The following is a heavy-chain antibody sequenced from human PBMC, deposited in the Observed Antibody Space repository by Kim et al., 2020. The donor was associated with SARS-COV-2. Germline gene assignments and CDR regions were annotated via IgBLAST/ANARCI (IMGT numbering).Heavy chain of an antibody. V-gene: IGHV7-4-1*02. J-gene: IGHJ5*02. CDR2: IDTKTGNP. Sequence: ASVKVPCKASGYTFTNYVINWVRQAPGQGLEWMGWIDTKTGNPMYAQGFTGRFVFSLDTSVSTTYLQISSLKTEDTAVYYCVRWNNMGGSGWFDPWGQGTLVIVSS. CDR1: GYTFTNYV. CDR3: VRWNNMGGSGWFDP. D-gene: IGHD6-25*01.